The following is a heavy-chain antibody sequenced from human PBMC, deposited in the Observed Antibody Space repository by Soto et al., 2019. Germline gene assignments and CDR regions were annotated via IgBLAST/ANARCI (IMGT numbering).Heavy chain of an antibody. V-gene: IGHV3-74*01. Sequence: EVQLVESGGGLVQPGGSLRLSCAASGFTFSSYWMHWVRQAPGKGLVWVSRINSDGSSTSYADSVKGRFTISRDNAKNTLYLQMNSLRAEDTAVYYRARIAIVGATRYFDYWGQGTLVTVSS. CDR1: GFTFSSYW. J-gene: IGHJ4*02. CDR2: INSDGSST. D-gene: IGHD1-26*01. CDR3: ARIAIVGATRYFDY.